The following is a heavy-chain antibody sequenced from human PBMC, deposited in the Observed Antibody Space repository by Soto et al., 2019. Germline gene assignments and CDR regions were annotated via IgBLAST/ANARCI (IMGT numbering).Heavy chain of an antibody. V-gene: IGHV4-59*01. CDR1: GGSISSYY. Sequence: QVQLQESGPGLVKPSETLSLTCTVSGGSISSYYWSWIRQPPGKVLEWIGYIYYSGSTNYNPSLKRRVTISVDTSKNQFSLKLSSVTAADTAVYYCARFPLTTVIDYWGQGTLVTVSS. J-gene: IGHJ4*02. CDR3: ARFPLTTVIDY. D-gene: IGHD4-17*01. CDR2: IYYSGST.